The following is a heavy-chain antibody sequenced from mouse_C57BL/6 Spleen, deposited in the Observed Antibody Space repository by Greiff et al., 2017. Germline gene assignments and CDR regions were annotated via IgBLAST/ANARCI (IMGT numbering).Heavy chain of an antibody. CDR2: INPSTGGT. V-gene: IGHV1-42*01. CDR3: ARGGGGGYIDY. J-gene: IGHJ2*01. CDR1: GYSLNGYY. Sequence: EAPLQQSGPALVKSGASVTIFRKASGYSLNGYYMNWVTESSAKSLVWIGEINPSTGGTTDNPKFKAKATLTVDKSTSTADMQLKSLTAEDSAVYYCARGGGGGYIDYWGQGTTLTVSS.